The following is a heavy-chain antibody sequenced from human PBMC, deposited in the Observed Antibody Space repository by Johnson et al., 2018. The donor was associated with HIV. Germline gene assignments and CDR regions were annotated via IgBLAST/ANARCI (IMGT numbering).Heavy chain of an antibody. CDR1: GFTVGSKY. CDR2: ISSNGGST. CDR3: ARVRETKGPYDAFDI. J-gene: IGHJ3*02. V-gene: IGHV3-64*01. D-gene: IGHD1-1*01. Sequence: MQLVESGGGLVKPGGSLRLSCAASGFTVGSKYMIWVRLAPGEGLEWVSAISSNGGSTYYANSVKGRFTISRDNSKNTLYLQMGSLRAEDMAVYYCARVRETKGPYDAFDIWGQGTMVTVSS.